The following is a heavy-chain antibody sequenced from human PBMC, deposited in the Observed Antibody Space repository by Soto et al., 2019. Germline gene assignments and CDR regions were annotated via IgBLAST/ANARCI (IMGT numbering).Heavy chain of an antibody. J-gene: IGHJ4*02. D-gene: IGHD3-3*01. CDR3: TTVLRFLEWFSAEDFDY. CDR2: NKSKTDGGTT. V-gene: IGHV3-15*07. CDR1: GFPFRNAW. Sequence: GGALRLSWAASGFPFRNAWMNWVRQAPGKGVEWVRRNKSKTDGGTTDSAAPVKGRFTISRDDSKNTLYLQMNSLKTEDTAVYYCTTVLRFLEWFSAEDFDYWGQGTLVTVSS.